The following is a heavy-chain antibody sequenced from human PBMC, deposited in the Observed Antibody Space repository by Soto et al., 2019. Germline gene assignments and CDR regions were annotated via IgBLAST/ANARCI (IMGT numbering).Heavy chain of an antibody. J-gene: IGHJ6*02. CDR3: ASDDFWRRAPCDYYYYGMDV. CDR1: GGSVSSGSYY. D-gene: IGHD3-3*01. V-gene: IGHV4-61*01. CDR2: IYYSGST. Sequence: SETLSLTCTVSGGSVSSGSYYWSWIRQPPGKGLEWIGYIYYSGSTNYNPSLKSRVNISVDTSKNQFSLKLSSVTAADTAVYYCASDDFWRRAPCDYYYYGMDVWGQGTTVTVSS.